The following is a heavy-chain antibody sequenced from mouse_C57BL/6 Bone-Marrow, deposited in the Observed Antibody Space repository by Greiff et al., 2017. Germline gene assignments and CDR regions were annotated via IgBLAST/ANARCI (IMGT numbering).Heavy chain of an antibody. D-gene: IGHD1-1*01. V-gene: IGHV1-53*01. CDR3: AREGSSPFYFDY. CDR1: GYTFTSYW. CDR2: INPSNGGT. Sequence: QVQLKQPGTELVKPGASVKLSCKASGYTFTSYWMHWVKQRPGQGLEWIGNINPSNGGTNYNEKFKSKATLTVDQSSSTAYMQLSSLTSEYSAVYYCAREGSSPFYFDYWGQGTTLTVSS. J-gene: IGHJ2*01.